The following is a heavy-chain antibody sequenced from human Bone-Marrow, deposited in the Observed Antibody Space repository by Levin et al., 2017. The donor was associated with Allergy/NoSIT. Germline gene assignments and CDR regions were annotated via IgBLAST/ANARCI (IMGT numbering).Heavy chain of an antibody. CDR2: IKQDGSEK. J-gene: IGHJ3*02. CDR1: GFTFSSYW. V-gene: IGHV3-7*01. D-gene: IGHD3-9*01. Sequence: LSLTCAASGFTFSSYWMSWVRQAPGKGLEWVANIKQDGSEKYYVDSVKGRFTISRDNAKNSLYLQMNSLRAEDTAVYYCAREPRYFDWLGGGFDAFDSWGQGTMVTVSS. CDR3: AREPRYFDWLGGGFDAFDS.